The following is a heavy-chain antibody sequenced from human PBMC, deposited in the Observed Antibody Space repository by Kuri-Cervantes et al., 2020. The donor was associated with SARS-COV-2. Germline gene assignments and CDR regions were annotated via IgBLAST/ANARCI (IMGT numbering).Heavy chain of an antibody. CDR3: AREGDLALDY. CDR1: GFTFSSYG. Sequence: GESLKISCAASGFTFSSYGMHWVRQAPGKGLEWVAVISYDGSNKYYADSVKGRFTISRDNSKNTLYLQMNSLRAEDTAVYYCAREGDLALDYWGQGTQVTVS. CDR2: ISYDGSNK. J-gene: IGHJ4*02. V-gene: IGHV3-30*12.